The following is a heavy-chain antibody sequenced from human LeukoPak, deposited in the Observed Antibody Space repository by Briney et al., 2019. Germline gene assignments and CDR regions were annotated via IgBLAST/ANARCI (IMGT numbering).Heavy chain of an antibody. V-gene: IGHV4-30-2*01. D-gene: IGHD3-10*01. J-gene: IGHJ4*02. Sequence: SSETLSLTCGVSGGSISSGGHSWNWIRQPPGKGLEWIGYIYHSGSTYYNPSLKSRVTISVDRSKNQFSLRVSSVTAADTAVYYCARGKYASESYSFDYWGQGTQVTVSS. CDR2: IYHSGST. CDR1: GGSISSGGHS. CDR3: ARGKYASESYSFDY.